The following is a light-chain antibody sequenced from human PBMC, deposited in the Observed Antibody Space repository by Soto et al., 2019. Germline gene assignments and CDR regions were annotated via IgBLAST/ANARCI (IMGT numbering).Light chain of an antibody. Sequence: SALTQPASVSGSPGQSITISCTGTSSDVGSHNLVSWYQQYPGKVPKLIIFEASKRPSGVSNRFSGSKSGSTASLTVSGLQAEDEADYYCCSNAVGSTYVFGSGTKVTVL. CDR2: EAS. J-gene: IGLJ1*01. V-gene: IGLV2-23*01. CDR3: CSNAVGSTYV. CDR1: SSDVGSHNL.